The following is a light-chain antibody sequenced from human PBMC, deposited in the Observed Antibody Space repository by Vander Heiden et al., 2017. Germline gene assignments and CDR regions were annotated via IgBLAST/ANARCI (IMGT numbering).Light chain of an antibody. CDR2: GAS. J-gene: IGKJ2*01. CDR1: QSITNSY. CDR3: QQYGSSPYT. Sequence: EIVLTHSPGTLSLSPGERATLSCRASQSITNSYLAWYQQKPGQAPRLLIYGASNRATGIPGRFSGSGSGTDFTLTISRLEPEDFAVYYCQQYGSSPYTFGQGTKLEIK. V-gene: IGKV3-20*01.